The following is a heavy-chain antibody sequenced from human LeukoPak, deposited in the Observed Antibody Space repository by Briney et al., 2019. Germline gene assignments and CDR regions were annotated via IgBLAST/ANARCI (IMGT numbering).Heavy chain of an antibody. D-gene: IGHD2-2*01. J-gene: IGHJ6*03. V-gene: IGHV3-15*01. CDR1: GFTFSNAW. CDR2: IKSKTDGGTT. CDR3: TTDQGCSSTSCPYYYYYYMDV. Sequence: GSLRLSCAASGFTFSNAWMSWVRQAPGKGLEWVGRIKSKTDGGTTDYAAPVKGRFTISRDDSKNTLYLQMNSLKTEDTAVYYCTTDQGCSSTSCPYYYYYYMDVWGKGTTVTVSS.